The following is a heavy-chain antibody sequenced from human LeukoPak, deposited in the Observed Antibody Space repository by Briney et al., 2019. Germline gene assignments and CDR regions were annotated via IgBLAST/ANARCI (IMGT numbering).Heavy chain of an antibody. J-gene: IGHJ6*03. V-gene: IGHV4-59*01. Sequence: SETLSLTCTVSGGSISSYYWSWIRQPPGKGLEWIGYIYYSGSTNYNPSLKSRVTISVDTSKNQFSLKLSSVTAADTAVYYCARVRDIGYCSGTSCYPNYYMDVWGKGTTVTVSS. D-gene: IGHD2-2*01. CDR2: IYYSGST. CDR3: ARVRDIGYCSGTSCYPNYYMDV. CDR1: GGSISSYY.